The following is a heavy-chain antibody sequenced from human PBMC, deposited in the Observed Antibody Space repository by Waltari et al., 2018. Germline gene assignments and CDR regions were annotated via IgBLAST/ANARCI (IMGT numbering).Heavy chain of an antibody. V-gene: IGHV3-13*01. D-gene: IGHD5-12*01. CDR2: IGTAGDT. CDR3: ARGGQGGYDAHFDY. Sequence: EVQLVESGGGLVQPGGSLRLSCAASGFTFSSYDMHWVRQATGKGLEWVSAIGTAGDTYYPGSVKGRFTISRENAKNSLYLQMNSLRAEDTAVYYCARGGQGGYDAHFDYWGQGTLVTVSS. CDR1: GFTFSSYD. J-gene: IGHJ4*02.